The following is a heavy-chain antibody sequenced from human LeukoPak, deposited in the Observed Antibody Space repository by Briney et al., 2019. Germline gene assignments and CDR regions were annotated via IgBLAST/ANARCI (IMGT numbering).Heavy chain of an antibody. J-gene: IGHJ5*02. CDR1: GFPFSSYW. V-gene: IGHV3-74*01. CDR3: ARGITGMYYYDP. D-gene: IGHD3-10*01. CDR2: INFDGSST. Sequence: HPGGSLRLSCTASGFPFSSYWMHWVRQAPGKGLVWVSRINFDGSSTNYADSVKGRFAISRDNAKDTLYLQINSLRAEDTAVYYCARGITGMYYYDPWGQGTLVTVSS.